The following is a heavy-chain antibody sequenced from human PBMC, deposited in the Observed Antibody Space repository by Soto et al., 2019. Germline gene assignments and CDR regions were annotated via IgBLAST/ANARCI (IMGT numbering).Heavy chain of an antibody. J-gene: IGHJ6*02. CDR3: AKRRGSGSDSYYNYGMGV. V-gene: IGHV5-51*01. Sequence: EVQLVQSGAEVKKPGESLKISCKGSGYSFSRYWIGWVRQMPGKGLEWMGIIYPGDSEIRYSPSFQGQATISADTSISTAYLQWSSLKASDTAIYYCAKRRGSGSDSYYNYGMGVWGQGTTVTVSS. CDR1: GYSFSRYW. D-gene: IGHD1-26*01. CDR2: IYPGDSEI.